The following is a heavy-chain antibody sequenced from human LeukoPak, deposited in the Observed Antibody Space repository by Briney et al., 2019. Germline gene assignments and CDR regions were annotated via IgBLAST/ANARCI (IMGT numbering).Heavy chain of an antibody. D-gene: IGHD6-6*01. CDR1: GFTFSSYA. Sequence: GGSLRLSCAASGFTFSSYAMSWVRQAPGEGLEWGSAISGSGGSTYYADSVKGRFTISRDNSKNTPYLQMNSLRAEDTAVYYCAKEVSEYSSSFDYWGQGTLVTVSS. V-gene: IGHV3-23*01. CDR3: AKEVSEYSSSFDY. CDR2: ISGSGGST. J-gene: IGHJ4*02.